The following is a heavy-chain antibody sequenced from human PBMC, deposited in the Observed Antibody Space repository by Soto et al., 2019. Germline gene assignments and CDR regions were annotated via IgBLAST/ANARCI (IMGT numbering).Heavy chain of an antibody. CDR3: TTAGTTHYYYYGMDV. D-gene: IGHD1-7*01. CDR1: GFTFSNAL. CDR2: IKSKTDGGTT. J-gene: IGHJ6*02. Sequence: GGSLRLSCAASGFTFSNALMSWVRQSPGKGLEWVGRIKSKTDGGTTDYAAPVKGRFTISRDDSKNTLYLQMNSLKTEDTAVYYCTTAGTTHYYYYGMDVWGQGTTVTVSS. V-gene: IGHV3-15*01.